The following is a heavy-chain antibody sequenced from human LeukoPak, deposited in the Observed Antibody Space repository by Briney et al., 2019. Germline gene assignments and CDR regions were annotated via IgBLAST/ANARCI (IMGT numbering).Heavy chain of an antibody. CDR1: GYTFTGYY. D-gene: IGHD3-10*01. Sequence: ASVKVSCKASGYTFTGYYMHWVRQAPGQGLEWMGWINPNSGGTNYAQKFQGRVTMTRDTSISTAYMELSRLRSDDTAVYYCARVVTGILWFGELLSPPYYMDVWGKGTTVTISS. V-gene: IGHV1-2*02. J-gene: IGHJ6*03. CDR3: ARVVTGILWFGELLSPPYYMDV. CDR2: INPNSGGT.